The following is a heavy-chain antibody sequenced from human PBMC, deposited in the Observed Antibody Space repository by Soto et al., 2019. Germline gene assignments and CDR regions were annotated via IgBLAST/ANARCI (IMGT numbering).Heavy chain of an antibody. CDR1: GFSFRDYF. J-gene: IGHJ4*02. D-gene: IGHD2-21*01. CDR2: IGPYGNSI. CDR3: ARDDHTYGVY. V-gene: IGHV3-11*01. Sequence: GESLKISCAASGFSFRDYFMSWLRQGPGKGLEWVSYIGPYGNSIYYADSVKGRFTISKDDATKSLHLHMNRLRTDDTAVYYCARDDHTYGVYWGQGTPVTVSS.